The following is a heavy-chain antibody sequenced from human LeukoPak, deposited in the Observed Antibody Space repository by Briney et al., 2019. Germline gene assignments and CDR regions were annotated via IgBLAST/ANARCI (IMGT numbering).Heavy chain of an antibody. CDR3: ARSMGSGHYYVADY. D-gene: IGHD3-22*01. V-gene: IGHV3-48*01. Sequence: SGGSLRLSCAASGFTFSSYSKNWVRQTPEKGLEWVSYFSSGSSNKYYADSVKGRFTISRDNAKNSLFLQMNSQRVEDTAVYYCARSMGSGHYYVADYWGQGTLVTVSS. CDR2: FSSGSSNK. J-gene: IGHJ4*02. CDR1: GFTFSSYS.